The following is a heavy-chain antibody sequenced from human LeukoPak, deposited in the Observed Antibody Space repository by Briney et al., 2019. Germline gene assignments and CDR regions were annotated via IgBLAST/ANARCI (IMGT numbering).Heavy chain of an antibody. Sequence: GGSLRLSCAASGFTVSSNYMGWVRQAPGKGLEWVSVIYSGGSTYYADSVKGRFTISRDNSKNTLYLQMNSLRAEDTAVYYCARSRRDCSSTSCYLAYWGQGTLVTVSS. D-gene: IGHD2-2*01. J-gene: IGHJ4*02. CDR1: GFTVSSNY. CDR2: IYSGGST. V-gene: IGHV3-53*01. CDR3: ARSRRDCSSTSCYLAY.